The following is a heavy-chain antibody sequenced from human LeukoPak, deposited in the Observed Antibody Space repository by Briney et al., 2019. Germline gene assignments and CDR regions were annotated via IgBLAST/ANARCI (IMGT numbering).Heavy chain of an antibody. CDR1: GGSISSYY. CDR2: IYYTGST. CDR3: AREWVTKYYFDY. Sequence: SETLSLTCTVSGGSISSYYWGWIRQPPGRGLEWIGSIYYTGSTNYNQSLKSRVTISVDTSKNQFSLKLSSVTAADTAVYYCAREWVTKYYFDYWGQGTLVSVSS. V-gene: IGHV4-39*02. J-gene: IGHJ4*02. D-gene: IGHD4-17*01.